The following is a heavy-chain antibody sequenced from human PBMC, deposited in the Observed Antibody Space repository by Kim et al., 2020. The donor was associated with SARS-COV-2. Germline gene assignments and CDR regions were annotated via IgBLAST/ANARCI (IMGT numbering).Heavy chain of an antibody. V-gene: IGHV3-7*01. D-gene: IGHD6-13*01. Sequence: KSYVDSVKGQFTTSRANAKNSLYLQMNSLRAEDTAVYYCARGGGEQQLDYWGQGTLVTVSS. CDR2: K. J-gene: IGHJ4*02. CDR3: ARGGGEQQLDY.